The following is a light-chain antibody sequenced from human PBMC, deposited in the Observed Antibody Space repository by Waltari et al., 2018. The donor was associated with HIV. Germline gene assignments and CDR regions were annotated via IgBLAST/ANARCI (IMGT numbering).Light chain of an antibody. Sequence: QSVLTQPPSASGTPGQRVTIPCSGSSSTIGSNYVYWYQQLPGTAPKLLIYRNNQRPSGFPDRFSGSKSGTSASLAISGLRSEDEADYYCAAWDDSLSGPWVFGGGTKLTVL. CDR1: SSTIGSNY. CDR3: AAWDDSLSGPWV. J-gene: IGLJ3*02. V-gene: IGLV1-47*01. CDR2: RNN.